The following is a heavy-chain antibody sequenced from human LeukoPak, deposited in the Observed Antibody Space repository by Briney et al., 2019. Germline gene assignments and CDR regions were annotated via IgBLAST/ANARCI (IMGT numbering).Heavy chain of an antibody. CDR3: AKEYDSSGYYFDY. J-gene: IGHJ4*02. Sequence: GGSLRLSCAASGFTFSSYGMHWVRQAPGKGLEWVAVISYDGSNKYYADSVKGRFTISRDNSKNTVSLQMNSLRAEDTAVYYCAKEYDSSGYYFDYWGQGTLVTVSS. CDR2: ISYDGSNK. V-gene: IGHV3-30*18. CDR1: GFTFSSYG. D-gene: IGHD3-22*01.